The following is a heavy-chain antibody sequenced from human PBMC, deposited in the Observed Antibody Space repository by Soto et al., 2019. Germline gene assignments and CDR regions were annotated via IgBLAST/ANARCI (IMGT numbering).Heavy chain of an antibody. D-gene: IGHD1-26*01. Sequence: PSETLSITCAFSVGPISISNWWSWFRQPPGKGLEWIGEIYHSGSTNYNPSLKSRVTISVDKSKNQFSLKLSSVTAADTAVYYCASGEASATTTAFDIWGQGTMVTVSS. J-gene: IGHJ3*02. CDR3: ASGEASATTTAFDI. CDR2: IYHSGST. V-gene: IGHV4-4*02. CDR1: VGPISISNW.